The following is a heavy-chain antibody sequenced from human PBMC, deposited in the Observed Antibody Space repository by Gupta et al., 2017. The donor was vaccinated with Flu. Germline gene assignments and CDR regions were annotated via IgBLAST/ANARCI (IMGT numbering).Heavy chain of an antibody. V-gene: IGHV3-11*01. J-gene: IGHJ5*02. Sequence: QVQLLESGGGLVKPGGSLRLSCEASGFTFSDFYMNWIRQVPGKGLEWMSYISSGDATIYYADSVKGRFTISRDDAKNLVYLQMNSLRAEDTAIYYCARGRDYGYGESWGQGTLVTVSS. D-gene: IGHD5-18*01. CDR2: ISSGDATI. CDR1: GFTFSDFY. CDR3: ARGRDYGYGES.